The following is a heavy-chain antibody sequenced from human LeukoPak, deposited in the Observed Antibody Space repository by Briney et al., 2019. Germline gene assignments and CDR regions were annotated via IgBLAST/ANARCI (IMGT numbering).Heavy chain of an antibody. V-gene: IGHV3-33*06. CDR3: AKDYYDSSGYYYVEGYYFDY. D-gene: IGHD3-22*01. J-gene: IGHJ4*02. Sequence: GGSLRLSCTASGFTFGDFVMSWVRQAPGKGLEWVAVIWYDGSNKYYADSVKGRFTISRDNSKNTLYLQMNSLRAEDTAVYYCAKDYYDSSGYYYVEGYYFDYWGQGTLVTVSS. CDR2: IWYDGSNK. CDR1: GFTFGDFV.